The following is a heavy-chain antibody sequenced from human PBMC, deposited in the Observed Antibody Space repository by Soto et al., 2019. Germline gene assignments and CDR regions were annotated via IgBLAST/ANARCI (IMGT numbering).Heavy chain of an antibody. D-gene: IGHD2-21*02. CDR1: GFSLSTSGVA. CDR3: AHRLTATAFDI. Sequence: QITLKESGPTLVKPTQTLTLTCTFSGFSLSTSGVAVGWIRQPPGKALEWLALIYWDDDKRYSPSMKGRLTITRDTSKNQVVLIMHNMDPEDTATYYCAHRLTATAFDIWGQGTMVTVSS. J-gene: IGHJ3*02. V-gene: IGHV2-5*02. CDR2: IYWDDDK.